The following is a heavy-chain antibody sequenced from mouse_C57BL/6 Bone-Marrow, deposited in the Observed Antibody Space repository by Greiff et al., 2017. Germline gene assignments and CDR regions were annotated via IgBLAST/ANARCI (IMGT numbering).Heavy chain of an antibody. Sequence: EVNLVESEGGLVQPGSSMKLSCTASGFTFSDYYMAWVRQVPEKGLEWVANINYDGSSTYYLDSLKSRFIISRDNAKNILYLQMSSLKSEDTATYYCARERGLRRGGYAMDYWGQGTSVTVSS. V-gene: IGHV5-16*01. D-gene: IGHD2-4*01. CDR3: ARERGLRRGGYAMDY. J-gene: IGHJ4*01. CDR2: INYDGSST. CDR1: GFTFSDYY.